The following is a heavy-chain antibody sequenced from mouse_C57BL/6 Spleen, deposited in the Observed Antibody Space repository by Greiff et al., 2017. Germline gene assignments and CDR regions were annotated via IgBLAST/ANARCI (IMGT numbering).Heavy chain of an antibody. V-gene: IGHV5-17*01. J-gene: IGHJ3*01. CDR1: GFTFSDYG. CDR3: AMGDYDGLFAY. D-gene: IGHD2-4*01. Sequence: EVQVVESGGGLVKPGGSLKLSCAASGFTFSDYGMHWVRQAPEKGLEWVAYISSGSSTIYYADTVKGRFTISRDNAKNTLFLQMTSLRSEDTAMYYCAMGDYDGLFAYWGQGTLVTVSA. CDR2: ISSGSSTI.